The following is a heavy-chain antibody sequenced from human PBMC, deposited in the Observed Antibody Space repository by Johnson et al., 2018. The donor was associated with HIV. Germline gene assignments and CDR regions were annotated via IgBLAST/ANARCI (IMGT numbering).Heavy chain of an antibody. CDR3: AKDGMLLRAFDI. J-gene: IGHJ3*02. CDR2: ISYDGSNK. V-gene: IGHV3-30-3*01. CDR1: GFTFSSYA. Sequence: QVQLVESGGGVVQPGRSLRLSCAASGFTFSSYAMHWVRQAPGKGLEWVAVISYDGSNKYYADSVKGRFTISRDNSKNTLYLQMNSLRAEDTAVYYCAKDGMLLRAFDIWGQGTMVTVSS. D-gene: IGHD2-15*01.